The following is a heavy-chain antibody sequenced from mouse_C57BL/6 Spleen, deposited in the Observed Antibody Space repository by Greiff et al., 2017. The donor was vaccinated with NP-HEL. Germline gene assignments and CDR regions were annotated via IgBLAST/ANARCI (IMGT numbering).Heavy chain of an antibody. CDR3: ARESVLWSFFDY. V-gene: IGHV2-2*01. CDR1: GFSLTSYG. J-gene: IGHJ2*01. CDR2: IWSGGST. Sequence: QVQLQQSGPGLVQPSQSLSITCTVSGFSLTSYGVHWVRQSPGKGLEWLGVIWSGGSTDYNAALISRLSISKDNSKSQVFFKMNSLQADDTAIYYCARESVLWSFFDYWGQGTTLTVSS. D-gene: IGHD1-1*02.